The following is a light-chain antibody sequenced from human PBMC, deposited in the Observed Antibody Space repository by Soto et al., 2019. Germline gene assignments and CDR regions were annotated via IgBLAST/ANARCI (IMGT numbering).Light chain of an antibody. Sequence: QSVLTQPPSVSGAPGQRGPISCTGSSSNIGAGYDVHWYQQLPGTAPKLLIYGNSNRPSGVPDRFSGPKSGTSASLAITGLQAEDEADYYCQSYDSSLSGSYVFGTGTKVTVL. J-gene: IGLJ1*01. V-gene: IGLV1-40*01. CDR3: QSYDSSLSGSYV. CDR1: SSNIGAGYD. CDR2: GNS.